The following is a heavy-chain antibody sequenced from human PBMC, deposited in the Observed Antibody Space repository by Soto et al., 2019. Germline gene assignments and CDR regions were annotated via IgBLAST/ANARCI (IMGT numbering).Heavy chain of an antibody. V-gene: IGHV3-30-3*01. Sequence: QVQLVESGGGVVQPGRSLRLSCAASGFTFSSYAMHWVRQAPGKGLEWVAVISYDGSNKYYADSVKGRFTISRDNSKNTLYLQMNSLRAEDTAVYYCARDHPLGYSSSWWAYYFDYWGKGTLVTVSS. J-gene: IGHJ4*02. D-gene: IGHD6-13*01. CDR3: ARDHPLGYSSSWWAYYFDY. CDR2: ISYDGSNK. CDR1: GFTFSSYA.